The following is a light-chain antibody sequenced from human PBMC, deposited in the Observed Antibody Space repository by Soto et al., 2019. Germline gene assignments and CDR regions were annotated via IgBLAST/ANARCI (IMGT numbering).Light chain of an antibody. CDR1: QGIYSR. CDR3: QQTDDFPLT. CDR2: ATS. J-gene: IGKJ4*01. Sequence: DIQMTQSPSSVSASVGDTVTITCRASQGIYSRLAWYQQKPGKAPELLIYATSTLQKGVPSRFSGSGFGTDFTLSISSLQPEDSASYFCQQTDDFPLTFGGGTKVEI. V-gene: IGKV1D-12*01.